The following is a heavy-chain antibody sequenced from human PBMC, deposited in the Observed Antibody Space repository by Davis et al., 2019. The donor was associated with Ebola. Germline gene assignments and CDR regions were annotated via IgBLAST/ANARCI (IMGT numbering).Heavy chain of an antibody. J-gene: IGHJ6*02. V-gene: IGHV3-23*01. CDR1: GFTFSSYA. D-gene: IGHD3-9*01. Sequence: GESLKISCAASGFTFSSYAMSWVRQAPGKGLEWVSAISGSGGSTYYADSVKGRFTISRDNSKNTLYLQMNSLRAEDTAVYYCARGGGIRYFDWLPYMDVWGQGTTVTVSS. CDR3: ARGGGIRYFDWLPYMDV. CDR2: ISGSGGST.